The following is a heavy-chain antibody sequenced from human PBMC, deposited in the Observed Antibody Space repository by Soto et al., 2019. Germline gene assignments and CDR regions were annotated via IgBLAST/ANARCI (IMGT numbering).Heavy chain of an antibody. D-gene: IGHD3-22*01. V-gene: IGHV1-3*01. J-gene: IGHJ6*02. CDR3: ARDPNDSSAYYHHYYYGMDV. Sequence: ASVKVSCKASGYTFTSEGIHWVRQAPLQMLEWTGWINGGNGNTKYSERFQGRVTITRDTSASTAYLELSSLRSEDTAVYYCARDPNDSSAYYHHYYYGMDVWGQGTTVTVSS. CDR1: GYTFTSEG. CDR2: INGGNGNT.